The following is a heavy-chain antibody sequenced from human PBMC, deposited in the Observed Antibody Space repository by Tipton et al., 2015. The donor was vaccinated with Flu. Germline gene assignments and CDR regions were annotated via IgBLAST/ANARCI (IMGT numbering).Heavy chain of an antibody. CDR2: ISYDGSNK. D-gene: IGHD6-6*01. J-gene: IGHJ4*02. CDR1: GFTFSSYG. V-gene: IGHV3-30*18. CDR3: AKARYSSSSKGVPFDY. Sequence: SLRLSCSASGFTFSSYGMHWVRQAPGKGLEWVAVISYDGSNKYYADSVKGRFTISRDNSKNTLYLQMNSLRAEDTAVYYCAKARYSSSSKGVPFDYWGQGTLVTVSS.